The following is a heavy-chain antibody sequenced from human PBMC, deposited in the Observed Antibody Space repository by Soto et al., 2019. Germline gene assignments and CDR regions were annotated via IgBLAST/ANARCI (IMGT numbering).Heavy chain of an antibody. CDR2: IIPIFGTA. D-gene: IGHD2-8*01. CDR1: GGTFSSYA. J-gene: IGHJ6*02. Sequence: GASVKVSCKASGGTFSSYAISWVRQAPGQGLEWMGGIIPIFGTANYAQKFQGRVTITADESTSTAYMELSSLRSEDTAVYYCAREGYCTNGVCYPTYYYYYYGMDVWGQGTTVTVSS. V-gene: IGHV1-69*13. CDR3: AREGYCTNGVCYPTYYYYYYGMDV.